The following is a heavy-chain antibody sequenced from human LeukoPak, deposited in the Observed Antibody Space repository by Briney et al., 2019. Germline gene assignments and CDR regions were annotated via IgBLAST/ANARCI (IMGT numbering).Heavy chain of an antibody. D-gene: IGHD6-19*01. Sequence: GASVKVSCTASGFTFTSSAVQWVRQARGQRLEWIGWIVVGSGNTSYAQKFQERVTITRDMSTSTAYMELSSLRSEDTAVYYCAADSSGWQLPDYWGQGTLVTVSS. CDR2: IVVGSGNT. V-gene: IGHV1-58*01. J-gene: IGHJ4*02. CDR3: AADSSGWQLPDY. CDR1: GFTFTSSA.